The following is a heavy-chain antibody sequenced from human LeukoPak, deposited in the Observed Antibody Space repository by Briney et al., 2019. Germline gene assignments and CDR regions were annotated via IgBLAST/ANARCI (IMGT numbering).Heavy chain of an antibody. CDR3: ADGYYFGDY. V-gene: IGHV3-23*01. J-gene: IGHJ4*02. CDR1: GFTFHTYG. CDR2: ISGIDGST. Sequence: GGSRRLSCAASGFTFHTYGISGVRQSPGKGLEWGSTISGIDGSTYYADPVKGRFTISRDNSTSLLYLQMNSLRAQDPAVYNCADGYYFGDYWGQGTLVTVSS. D-gene: IGHD2-15*01.